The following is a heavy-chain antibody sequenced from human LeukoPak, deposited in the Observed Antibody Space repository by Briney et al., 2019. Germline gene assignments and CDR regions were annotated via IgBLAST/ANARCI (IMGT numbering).Heavy chain of an antibody. CDR3: ARDLWFGEYGMDV. D-gene: IGHD3-10*01. Sequence: PSETLSLTCTVSGGSISSGDYYWSWIRQPPGTGLEWIGYIYYSGSTYYNPSLKSRVTISVDTSKNQFSLKLSSVTAADTAVYYCARDLWFGEYGMDVWGQGTTVTVSS. CDR2: IYYSGST. CDR1: GGSISSGDYY. J-gene: IGHJ6*02. V-gene: IGHV4-30-4*01.